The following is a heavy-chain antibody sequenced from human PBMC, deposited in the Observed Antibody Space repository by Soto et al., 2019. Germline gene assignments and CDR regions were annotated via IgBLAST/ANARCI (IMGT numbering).Heavy chain of an antibody. D-gene: IGHD2-15*01. CDR2: IKEDGSEK. Sequence: EVQLVESGGGLVQPGGSLRLSCAASGFTFSSYWMSWVRQAPGKGLEWVANIKEDGSEKYYVDSVKGRFTISRDNAKNSLYLQMNSLSAEDAAVYYCAVAYGMDVWGQGTTVTVSS. CDR3: AVAYGMDV. J-gene: IGHJ6*02. CDR1: GFTFSSYW. V-gene: IGHV3-7*01.